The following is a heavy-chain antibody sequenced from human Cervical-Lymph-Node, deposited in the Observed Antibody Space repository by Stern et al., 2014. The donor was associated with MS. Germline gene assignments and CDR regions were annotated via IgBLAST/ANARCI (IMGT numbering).Heavy chain of an antibody. Sequence: EVQLVESGGGLVKPGGSLRLSCTTSGFTFSIYAMNWVRQAPGKGLEWVSSINVSGRYKYYADSLKDRFTISRDNARNSMYLQMNSLRAEDTAVYYCARVLRSEVDGDPFNIWGQGTVVTVSS. CDR2: INVSGRYK. CDR3: ARVLRSEVDGDPFNI. V-gene: IGHV3-21*01. J-gene: IGHJ3*02. CDR1: GFTFSIYA. D-gene: IGHD3-10*01.